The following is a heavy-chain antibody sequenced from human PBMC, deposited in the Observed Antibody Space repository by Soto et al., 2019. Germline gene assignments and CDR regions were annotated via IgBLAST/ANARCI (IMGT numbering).Heavy chain of an antibody. CDR1: GFTFSSYA. D-gene: IGHD1-26*01. CDR3: ARWGSGSDCDN. Sequence: EVQLLESGGGLVQPGGSLRLSCAASGFTFSSYARRWVRQAPGKGLEWVSAISGSGGSTYYADSVKGRFTISRDNSKNTRYLQMNSLSAEETSVYYCARWGSGSDCDNWGQGTRVTVSS. V-gene: IGHV3-23*01. J-gene: IGHJ4*02. CDR2: ISGSGGST.